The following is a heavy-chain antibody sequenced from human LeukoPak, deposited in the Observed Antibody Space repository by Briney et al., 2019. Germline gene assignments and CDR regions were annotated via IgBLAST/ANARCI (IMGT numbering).Heavy chain of an antibody. CDR2: ISYDGSNK. Sequence: GGSLRLSCAASGFTFSSYAMHWVRQAPGKGLEWVAVISYDGSNKYYADSVKGRFTISRDNSKNTLYLQMNSLRAEDTAVYYCARGSNRPAYYYGSGSYYSEEYFQHWRQGTLVTVSP. V-gene: IGHV3-30*04. J-gene: IGHJ1*01. CDR3: ARGSNRPAYYYGSGSYYSEEYFQH. CDR1: GFTFSSYA. D-gene: IGHD3-10*01.